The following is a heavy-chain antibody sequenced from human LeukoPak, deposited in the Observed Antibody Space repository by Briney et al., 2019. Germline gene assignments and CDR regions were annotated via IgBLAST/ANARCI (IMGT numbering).Heavy chain of an antibody. D-gene: IGHD4-11*01. J-gene: IGHJ4*02. CDR3: ARGPGVHYSNRYYFDY. V-gene: IGHV4-30-2*01. CDR1: GGSISSGGYS. Sequence: PSQTLSLTCAVSGGSISSGGYSWSWIRQPPGKGLEWIGYIYHSGSTYYNPSLKSRVTISVDRSKNQFSLKLSSVTAADTAVYYCARGPGVHYSNRYYFDYWGQGTLVTVSS. CDR2: IYHSGST.